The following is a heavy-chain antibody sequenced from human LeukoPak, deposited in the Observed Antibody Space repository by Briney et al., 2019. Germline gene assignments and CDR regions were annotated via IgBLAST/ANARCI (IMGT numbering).Heavy chain of an antibody. D-gene: IGHD3-22*01. CDR2: IKPDGSEK. J-gene: IGHJ4*02. CDR1: GFTFSSYW. CDR3: AKDTGSGYFY. Sequence: PGGSLRLSCAASGFTFSSYWMSWVRQTPGKGLEWVANIKPDGSEKYYVDSVKGRFTISRDNAKNSLYLQMNSLRAEDTAVYYCAKDTGSGYFYWGQGTLVTVSS. V-gene: IGHV3-7*01.